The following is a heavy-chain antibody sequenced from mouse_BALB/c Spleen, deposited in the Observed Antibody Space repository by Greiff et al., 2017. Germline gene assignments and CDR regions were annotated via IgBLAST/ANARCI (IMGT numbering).Heavy chain of an antibody. CDR1: GFNIKDTY. CDR2: IDPANGNT. Sequence: EVQLQQSGAELVKPGASVKLSCTASGFNIKDTYMHWVKQRPEQGLEWIGRIDPANGNTKYDPKFQGKATITADTSSNTAYQQLSSLTSEDTAVYYCVSGTTYAMDYWGQGTSVTVSS. D-gene: IGHD4-1*01. J-gene: IGHJ4*01. CDR3: VSGTTYAMDY. V-gene: IGHV14-3*02.